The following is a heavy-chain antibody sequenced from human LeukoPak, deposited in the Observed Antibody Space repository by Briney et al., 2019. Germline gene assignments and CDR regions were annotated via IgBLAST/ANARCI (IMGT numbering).Heavy chain of an antibody. Sequence: GESLKISCQGSGYSFTSYWIGSVRQMPGKGLEWMGIIYPGDSNTRHSPSFQGQVTISADKSISTAYLQWSRLKASDTAMYYCARLTIFRQDFDYWGQGTLVTVSS. CDR2: IYPGDSNT. J-gene: IGHJ4*02. CDR1: GYSFTSYW. CDR3: ARLTIFRQDFDY. D-gene: IGHD3-9*01. V-gene: IGHV5-51*01.